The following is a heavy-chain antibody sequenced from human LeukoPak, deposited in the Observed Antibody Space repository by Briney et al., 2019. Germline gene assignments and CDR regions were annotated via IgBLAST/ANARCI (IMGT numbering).Heavy chain of an antibody. J-gene: IGHJ4*02. CDR1: GYTLTELS. V-gene: IGHV1-24*01. D-gene: IGHD3-10*01. Sequence: ASVKVSCKVSGYTLTELSMHWVRQAPGKGLEWMGGFDPEDGETIYAQKFQGRVTMTEDTSTDTAYMELSSLRSEDTAVYYCATETLYGSGSYYIGYYFDYWGQGTLVTVSS. CDR2: FDPEDGET. CDR3: ATETLYGSGSYYIGYYFDY.